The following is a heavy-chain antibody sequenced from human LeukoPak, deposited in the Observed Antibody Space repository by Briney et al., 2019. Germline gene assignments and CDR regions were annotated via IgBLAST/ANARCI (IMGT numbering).Heavy chain of an antibody. CDR2: ISQSGNS. Sequence: PSETLSLTCKVSGDSISSSTCNWSWIRQPPGKGLEWIGYISQSGNSYFTPSLKSRATISLDRSKNHFSLTLISVTAADTAVYYCARDQVDYDIPDHFDYWGKGTLVAVSS. J-gene: IGHJ4*02. CDR1: GDSISSSTCN. CDR3: ARDQVDYDIPDHFDY. D-gene: IGHD3-22*01. V-gene: IGHV4-30-2*01.